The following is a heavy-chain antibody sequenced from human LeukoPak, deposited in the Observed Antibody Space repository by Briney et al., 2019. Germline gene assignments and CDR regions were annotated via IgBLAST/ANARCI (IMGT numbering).Heavy chain of an antibody. CDR1: GGTFSSYA. CDR2: IIPIFGTA. Sequence: GSSVKVSCKASGGTFSSYAISWVRQAPGQGLEWMGGIIPIFGTANYAQKFQGRVTITADESTSTAYMELSSLRSEDTAVYYCARGDSGGRYYYYYGMDVWGQGTTVTVSS. J-gene: IGHJ6*02. D-gene: IGHD2-15*01. V-gene: IGHV1-69*01. CDR3: ARGDSGGRYYYYYGMDV.